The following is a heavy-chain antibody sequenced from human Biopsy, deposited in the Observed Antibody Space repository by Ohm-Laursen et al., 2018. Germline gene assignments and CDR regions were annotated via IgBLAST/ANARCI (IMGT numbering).Heavy chain of an antibody. CDR1: GGSISSDY. Sequence: GTLSLTCTVSGGSISSDYWSWIRQTPGKGLEWIGYIYYSGSTNYNPSLKSRVTVSVDTSKNQFSLRLNSVTAADTAVYYCARATNSTGWPYYYFYGMDVWGQGTTVTVSS. D-gene: IGHD2/OR15-2a*01. CDR2: IYYSGST. V-gene: IGHV4-59*01. J-gene: IGHJ6*02. CDR3: ARATNSTGWPYYYFYGMDV.